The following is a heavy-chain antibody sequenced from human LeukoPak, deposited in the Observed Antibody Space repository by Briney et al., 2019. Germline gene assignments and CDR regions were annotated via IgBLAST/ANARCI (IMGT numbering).Heavy chain of an antibody. CDR2: ISGSGSTI. CDR3: ARDLRDGYNYIDY. D-gene: IGHD5-24*01. Sequence: GGSLRLSCAASGFTFSSYAMSWVRQAPGKGLEWVSAISGSGSTIYYADSVKGRFTISRDNAKNSLYLQMNSLRAEDTAVYYCARDLRDGYNYIDYWGQGTLVIVSS. J-gene: IGHJ4*02. V-gene: IGHV3-48*04. CDR1: GFTFSSYA.